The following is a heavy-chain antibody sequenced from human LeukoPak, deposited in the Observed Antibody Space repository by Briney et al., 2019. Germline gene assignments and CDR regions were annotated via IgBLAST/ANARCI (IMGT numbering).Heavy chain of an antibody. CDR3: ARERKYDSNFDY. CDR1: GFTFSDYY. CDR2: ISSSGSTI. J-gene: IGHJ4*02. Sequence: GGSLRLSCAASGFTFSDYYMSWIRQAPGKGLEWVSYISSSGSTIYYADSVKGRFTISRDNAKNTLYLQMNSLRAEDTAVYYCARERKYDSNFDYWGQGTLVTVSS. D-gene: IGHD1-1*01. V-gene: IGHV3-11*04.